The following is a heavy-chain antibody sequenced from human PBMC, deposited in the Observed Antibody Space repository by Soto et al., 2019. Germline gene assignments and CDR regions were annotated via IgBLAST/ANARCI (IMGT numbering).Heavy chain of an antibody. D-gene: IGHD1-7*01. J-gene: IGHJ4*02. CDR2: LYWDGDK. CDR3: AHRKRTITVATYFDY. CDR1: GFSLGTSGEG. Sequence: QITLRESGHTLVKPTQTLTLTCTFSGFSLGTSGEGVGWIRQPPRKALEWLATLYWDGDKRYSPSLRSRLTISKDTSESQVVLTMTNMDAADTATYFCAHRKRTITVATYFDYWGLGSLVPVSS. V-gene: IGHV2-5*02.